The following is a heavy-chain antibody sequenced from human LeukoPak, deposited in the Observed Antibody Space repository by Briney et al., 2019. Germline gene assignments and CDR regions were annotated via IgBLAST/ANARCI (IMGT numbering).Heavy chain of an antibody. V-gene: IGHV4-59*01. CDR2: IYYSGST. Sequence: SETLSLTCTVSGGYISSYYWSWIRQPPGKGLEWIGYIYYSGSTNYNPSLKSRVTISVDTSKNQFSLKLSSVTAADTAVYYCARVGGSNYYYYGMDVWGQGTTVTVSS. CDR3: ARVGGSNYYYYGMDV. D-gene: IGHD2-15*01. CDR1: GGYISSYY. J-gene: IGHJ6*02.